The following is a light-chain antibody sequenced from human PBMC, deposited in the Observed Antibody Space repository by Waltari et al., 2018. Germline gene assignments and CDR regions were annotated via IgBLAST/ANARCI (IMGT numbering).Light chain of an antibody. J-gene: IGKJ1*01. CDR1: QSISSY. V-gene: IGKV1-39*01. CDR3: QQNYSTPWT. Sequence: IQMTQSPSSLSASVGDRVTITCRASQSISSYLNWYQQKPGKVPKLLIYAASSLQSGVPSRFSGSGSGTDFTLTISSLQPEDFATYYCQQNYSTPWTFGQGTKVEIK. CDR2: AAS.